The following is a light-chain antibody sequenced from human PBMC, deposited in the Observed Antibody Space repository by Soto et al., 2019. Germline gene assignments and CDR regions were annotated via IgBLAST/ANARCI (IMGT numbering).Light chain of an antibody. Sequence: DIQKTQSPSSLSASVGDSVTITCRASQDIGNFLAWYQQKQGQVPKLXIYAASTLQSGVPSRFSGSGSGTDFTLKISRVQAEDVGVYYCKQALQTTRTFGRGTRLEIK. V-gene: IGKV1-27*01. CDR3: KQALQTTRT. CDR2: AAS. J-gene: IGKJ5*01. CDR1: QDIGNF.